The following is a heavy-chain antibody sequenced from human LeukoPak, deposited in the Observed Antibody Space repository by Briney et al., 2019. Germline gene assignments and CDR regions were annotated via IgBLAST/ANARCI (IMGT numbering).Heavy chain of an antibody. Sequence: PSETLSLTCTVSGGSISSYYWSWIRQPPGKGLEWIGYIYYTGSTNYNPSLKSRVTMSVDTSKNQFSLKLSSVTAAATAVYYCARLNSGGPYYYYGMDVWGQGTTVTVSS. J-gene: IGHJ6*02. D-gene: IGHD5-12*01. V-gene: IGHV4-59*08. CDR1: GGSISSYY. CDR2: IYYTGST. CDR3: ARLNSGGPYYYYGMDV.